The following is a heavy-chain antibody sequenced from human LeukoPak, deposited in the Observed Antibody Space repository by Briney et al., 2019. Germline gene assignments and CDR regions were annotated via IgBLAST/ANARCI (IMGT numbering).Heavy chain of an antibody. CDR1: GGTFSSYT. CDR2: IIPILGIA. CDR3: ASLETATVTTFLTFDY. Sequence: SVKVSCKASGGTFSSYTISWVRQAPGQGLEWMGRIIPILGIANYAQKFQGRVTITADKSTSTDYMELSSLRSEDTAVYYCASLETATVTTFLTFDYWGQGTLVTVSS. V-gene: IGHV1-69*02. D-gene: IGHD4-17*01. J-gene: IGHJ4*02.